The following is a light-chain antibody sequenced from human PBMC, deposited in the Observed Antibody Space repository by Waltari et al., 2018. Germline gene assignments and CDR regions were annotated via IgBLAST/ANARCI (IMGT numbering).Light chain of an antibody. CDR3: FSYAGSGIYV. V-gene: IGLV2-23*01. CDR1: SSDVGCYNL. J-gene: IGLJ1*01. CDR2: EDI. Sequence: HSALTQPAPVSGSPGPLLPISCTGTSSDVGCYNLVSWYQQHPGNPPKIMIYEDIKRPSGASNRFSGSKSANTASLTISGLQAEDEVDYYCFSYAGSGIYVFGTGTKVTV.